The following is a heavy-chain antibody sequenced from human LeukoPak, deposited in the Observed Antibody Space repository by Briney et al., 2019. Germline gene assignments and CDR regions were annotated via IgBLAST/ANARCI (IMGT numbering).Heavy chain of an antibody. V-gene: IGHV4-34*01. J-gene: IGHJ6*02. CDR2: INHSGSA. CDR1: GGSFSGYY. D-gene: IGHD3-3*01. Sequence: SETLSLTCGVYGGSFSGYYWSWIRQSAGKGLEWIGEINHSGSANYNLSLKSRVTISVDTSKKQFSLKLSSVTAADTAVYYCASFAYYDFWSGYYTPYYYYGMDVWGQGTTVTVSS. CDR3: ASFAYYDFWSGYYTPYYYYGMDV.